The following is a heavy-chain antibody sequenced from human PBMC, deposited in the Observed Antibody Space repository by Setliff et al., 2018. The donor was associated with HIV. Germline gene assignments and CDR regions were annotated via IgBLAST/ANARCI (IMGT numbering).Heavy chain of an antibody. D-gene: IGHD5-12*01. CDR1: GFTFSTYA. J-gene: IGHJ6*03. CDR3: ARARDIVATITHYYYYYMDV. V-gene: IGHV3-23*03. Sequence: GGSLRLSCAASGFTFSTYAMNWVRQAPGKGLEWVSIMYSDGSSAYYADSVRGRFTISRDNSKNTVYLQMNSLRAGDTAVYYCARARDIVATITHYYYYYMDVWGKGTTVTVSS. CDR2: MYSDGSSA.